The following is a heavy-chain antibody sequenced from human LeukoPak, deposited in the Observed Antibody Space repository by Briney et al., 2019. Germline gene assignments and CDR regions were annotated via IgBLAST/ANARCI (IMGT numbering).Heavy chain of an antibody. Sequence: GASLKISCEVSGYNFASCWIVWVHQMSGKGLEWMGIIYPDDSDTTYNPSFQGQATFSADKSITTAYLQWSGLKVSDTAMYYCARLDGSQNYPDFWGQGTLVTVSS. V-gene: IGHV5-51*07. CDR2: IYPDDSDT. J-gene: IGHJ4*01. D-gene: IGHD3-10*01. CDR1: GYNFASCW. CDR3: ARLDGSQNYPDF.